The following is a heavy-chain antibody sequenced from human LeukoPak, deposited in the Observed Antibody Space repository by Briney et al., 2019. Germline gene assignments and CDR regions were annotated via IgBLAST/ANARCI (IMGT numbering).Heavy chain of an antibody. CDR3: ARHWAIAAAGFDY. V-gene: IGHV4-59*08. CDR2: IYYSGST. D-gene: IGHD6-13*01. J-gene: IGHJ4*02. CDR1: GGSISSYY. Sequence: PSETLSLTCTVSGGSISSYYWSWIRQPPGKGPEWIGYIYYSGSTNYNPPLKSRVTISVDTSKNQFSLKLSSVTAADTAVYHCARHWAIAAAGFDYWGQGTLVTVSS.